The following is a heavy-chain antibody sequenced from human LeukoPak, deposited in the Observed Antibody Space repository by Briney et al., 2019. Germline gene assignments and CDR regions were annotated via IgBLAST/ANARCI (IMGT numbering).Heavy chain of an antibody. CDR1: GGSISSGSNY. J-gene: IGHJ3*02. V-gene: IGHV4-61*02. Sequence: SETLSLTCTVSGGSISSGSNYWSWIRQPAGKGLEWIGRIYASGTANYNPSLKSRVTISVDTSKNQFSLKLSSVTAADTAVYYCAKGTTVRAFDIWGQGTMVTVSS. CDR3: AKGTTVRAFDI. CDR2: IYASGTA. D-gene: IGHD4-11*01.